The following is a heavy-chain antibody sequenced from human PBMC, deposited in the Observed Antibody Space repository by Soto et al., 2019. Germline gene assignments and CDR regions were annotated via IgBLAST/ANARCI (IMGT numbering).Heavy chain of an antibody. J-gene: IGHJ4*02. Sequence: QVQLVQSGAEVKKPGASVKVSCKASGYTFTSYGISWVRQAPGQGLEWMGWISAYNGNTNYEQKLQGRVTMTTDTATSTAYMELRSLRSDDTAVYYCARGASSWYDAPGAFDYWGQGTLVTVSS. CDR3: ARGASSWYDAPGAFDY. CDR2: ISAYNGNT. CDR1: GYTFTSYG. D-gene: IGHD6-13*01. V-gene: IGHV1-18*01.